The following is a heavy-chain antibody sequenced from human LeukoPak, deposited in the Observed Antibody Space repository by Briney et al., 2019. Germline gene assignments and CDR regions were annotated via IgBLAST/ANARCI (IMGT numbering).Heavy chain of an antibody. J-gene: IGHJ5*02. CDR2: INPSGGST. CDR1: GYTFSTYY. V-gene: IGHV1-46*01. Sequence: ASVKVSCKASGYTFSTYYMHWVRQAPGQGLEWMGIINPSGGSTTYAQKFQGRVTMTRDMSTSTVYMELSSLRSEDTAVYYCARVVACSGGSCYHAGDENFDPWGQGTLVTVSS. D-gene: IGHD2-15*01. CDR3: ARVVACSGGSCYHAGDENFDP.